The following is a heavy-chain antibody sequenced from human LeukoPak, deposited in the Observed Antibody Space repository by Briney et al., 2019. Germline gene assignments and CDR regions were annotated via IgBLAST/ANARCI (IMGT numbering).Heavy chain of an antibody. CDR3: AKAAAGYWYFDL. J-gene: IGHJ2*01. CDR2: INWNGGST. CDR1: GFTFDDYG. D-gene: IGHD6-13*01. Sequence: PGWSLRLSCAASGFTFDDYGMSWVRQAPGKGLEWVSGINWNGGSTGYADSVKGRFTISRDNAKNSLYLQMNSLRAEDTALYYCAKAAAGYWYFDLWGRGTLVTVSS. V-gene: IGHV3-20*04.